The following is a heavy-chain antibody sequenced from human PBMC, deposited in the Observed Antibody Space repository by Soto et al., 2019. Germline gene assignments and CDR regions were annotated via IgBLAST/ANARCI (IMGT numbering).Heavy chain of an antibody. CDR2: IYYSGNT. Sequence: SETLSLTCTVSGGSISSGSYYWSCIRQHPGKALEWIGFIYYSGNTYYHPSLQSRITISIDTSKNQFSLKLSSVTAADTAVYYCARDPNGGNVLYYGMDVWGQGTTVTVSS. CDR1: GGSISSGSYY. J-gene: IGHJ6*02. V-gene: IGHV4-31*03. CDR3: ARDPNGGNVLYYGMDV. D-gene: IGHD2-8*01.